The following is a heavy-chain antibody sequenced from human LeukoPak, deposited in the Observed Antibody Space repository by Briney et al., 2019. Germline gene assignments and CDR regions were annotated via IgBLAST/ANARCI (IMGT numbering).Heavy chain of an antibody. D-gene: IGHD6-19*01. CDR1: GYSFTTYW. J-gene: IGHJ4*02. Sequence: GESLKISCKASGYSFTTYWIAWVRQMPGKGLEWMGMIYTGDSDTRYSSSFQGQITISVDKSISIAYLQWSSLKASDTAMYYCARLLQGVAGTWGYWGQGTLVTV. CDR3: ARLLQGVAGTWGY. CDR2: IYTGDSDT. V-gene: IGHV5-51*01.